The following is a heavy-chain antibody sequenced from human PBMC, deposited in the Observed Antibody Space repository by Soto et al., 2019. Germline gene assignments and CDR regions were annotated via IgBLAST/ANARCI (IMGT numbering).Heavy chain of an antibody. J-gene: IGHJ4*02. Sequence: EVQLVESGGGLVKPGGSLRLSCAASGFTFSSYSMNWVRQAPGKGLEWVSSISSSSSYIYYADSVKGRFTISRDNAKNSLYLQMNSLRAEDTAVYYCARDYESSGYYPYFDYWGQGTLVTVSS. CDR2: ISSSSSYI. V-gene: IGHV3-21*01. CDR1: GFTFSSYS. D-gene: IGHD3-22*01. CDR3: ARDYESSGYYPYFDY.